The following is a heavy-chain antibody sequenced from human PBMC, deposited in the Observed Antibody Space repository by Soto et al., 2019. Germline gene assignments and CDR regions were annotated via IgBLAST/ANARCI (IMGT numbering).Heavy chain of an antibody. CDR3: AKDAGYYTGFDY. Sequence: GGSLRLSCAASGFTFSSYAMSWVRQAPGKGLEWVSAISGSGGSTYYADSXXXXXXXXXXXSXNTLYLQMNSLRAEDTAVYYCAKDAGYYTGFDYWGQGTLVTVSS. J-gene: IGHJ4*02. D-gene: IGHD3-3*01. CDR2: ISGSGGST. V-gene: IGHV3-23*01. CDR1: GFTFSSYA.